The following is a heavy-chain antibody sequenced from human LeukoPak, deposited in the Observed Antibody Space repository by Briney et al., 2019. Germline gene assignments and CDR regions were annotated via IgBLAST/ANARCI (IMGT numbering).Heavy chain of an antibody. J-gene: IGHJ6*02. CDR2: IWYDGSNK. CDR1: GFTFSSYG. V-gene: IGHV3-33*01. D-gene: IGHD3-10*01. Sequence: GRSLRLSCAASGFTFSSYGMHWVRQAPGKGLEWVAVIWYDGSNKYYADSVKGRFTISRDNSKNTLYLQMNSLRAEDTAVYYCARDSPEYGSNYYHYYGMDVWGQGTTVTVSS. CDR3: ARDSPEYGSNYYHYYGMDV.